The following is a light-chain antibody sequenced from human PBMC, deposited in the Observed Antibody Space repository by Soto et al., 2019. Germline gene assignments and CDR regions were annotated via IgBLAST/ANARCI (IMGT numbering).Light chain of an antibody. CDR3: SSYGGSNNLV. V-gene: IGLV2-14*01. J-gene: IGLJ2*01. CDR1: TSDVGGYIS. Sequence: QSALTQPASVSGSPGQSVTISCTGTTSDVGGYISVSWYQQHPGKAPKLMIYEVSNRPSGVSNRFSGSKSGDTASLTISGLQAEDEADYYCSSYGGSNNLVFGGGTKLTVL. CDR2: EVS.